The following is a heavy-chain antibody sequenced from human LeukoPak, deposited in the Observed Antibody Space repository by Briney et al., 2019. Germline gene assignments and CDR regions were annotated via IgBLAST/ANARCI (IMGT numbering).Heavy chain of an antibody. J-gene: IGHJ4*02. CDR3: AREASSVVVPAANSVDY. CDR1: GFTFSSYA. Sequence: QPGGSLRLSCAASGFTFSSYAINWVRQAPGKGLEWVAFISYDATNKFYADSVKGRFTISRDNAKNSLYLQMNSLRAEDTAVYYCAREASSVVVPAANSVDYWGQGTMVTVSS. CDR2: ISYDATNK. D-gene: IGHD2-2*01. V-gene: IGHV3-30*04.